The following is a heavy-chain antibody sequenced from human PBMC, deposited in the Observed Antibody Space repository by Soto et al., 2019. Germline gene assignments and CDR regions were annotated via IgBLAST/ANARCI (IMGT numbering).Heavy chain of an antibody. V-gene: IGHV3-30*18. J-gene: IGHJ4*02. CDR2: ISYDGSNK. D-gene: IGHD2-15*01. Sequence: GVSLRLSCAASGFTFSSYGMHWVRQAPGKGLECVAVISYDGSNKYYADSVKGRFTISRDNSKNTLYLQMNSLRAEDTAVYYCAKDPHVVVVVAADEPTFDYWGQGTLVTVSS. CDR3: AKDPHVVVVVAADEPTFDY. CDR1: GFTFSSYG.